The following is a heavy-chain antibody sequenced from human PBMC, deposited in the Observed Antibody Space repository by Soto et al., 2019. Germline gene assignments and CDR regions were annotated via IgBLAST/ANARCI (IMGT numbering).Heavy chain of an antibody. CDR2: IIPIFGTA. J-gene: IGHJ3*02. CDR1: GGTFSSYA. Sequence: ASVKVSCKASGGTFSSYAISWVRQAPGQGLEWMGGIIPIFGTANYAQKFQGRVTITADESTSTAYMELSSLRSEDTAVYYCARDPSYYYDSSGYPGYAFDIWGQGTMVTVSS. D-gene: IGHD3-22*01. CDR3: ARDPSYYYDSSGYPGYAFDI. V-gene: IGHV1-69*13.